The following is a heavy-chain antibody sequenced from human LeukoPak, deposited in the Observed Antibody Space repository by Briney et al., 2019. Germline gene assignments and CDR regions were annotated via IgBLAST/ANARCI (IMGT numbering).Heavy chain of an antibody. Sequence: GGSLRLSCAASGFTFSTYSMNWVRQAPGKGLEWVSSISRSSSYIYYADSVKGRFIISRDNAENSLYLQMNSLRAEDTAVYYCARTYGDPTRDAFDIWGQGTMVTVSS. CDR3: ARTYGDPTRDAFDI. J-gene: IGHJ3*02. V-gene: IGHV3-21*01. CDR1: GFTFSTYS. CDR2: ISRSSSYI. D-gene: IGHD4-17*01.